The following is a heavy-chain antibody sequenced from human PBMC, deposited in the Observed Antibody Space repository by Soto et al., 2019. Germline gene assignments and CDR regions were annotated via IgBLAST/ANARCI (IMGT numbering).Heavy chain of an antibody. J-gene: IGHJ4*02. V-gene: IGHV4-39*01. CDR1: GGSISSISYY. Sequence: PSETLSLTCTVSGGSISSISYYWGWIRQPPGKGLEWIGSIYYSGSTYYNPSLKSRVTISVDTSKNPFSLKLSSVTAADTAVYYCAVLSVAATPFPLGLYYWGQGTLVTVSS. CDR3: AVLSVAATPFPLGLYY. CDR2: IYYSGST. D-gene: IGHD2-15*01.